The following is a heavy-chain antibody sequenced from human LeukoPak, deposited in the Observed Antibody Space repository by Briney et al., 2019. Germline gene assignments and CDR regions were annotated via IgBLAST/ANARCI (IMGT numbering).Heavy chain of an antibody. J-gene: IGHJ4*02. CDR3: ARSRGERGSYIYFDY. CDR1: GFTFSTYS. D-gene: IGHD3-10*01. V-gene: IGHV3-64*02. Sequence: GGSLRLSCAASGFTFSTYSMHWVRQAPGKGLEYVSSISSHGGSTYYADSVKGRFTISRDNSKNTLYLQMGSLRAEDMAVYYCARSRGERGSYIYFDYWGQETLVTVSS. CDR2: ISSHGGST.